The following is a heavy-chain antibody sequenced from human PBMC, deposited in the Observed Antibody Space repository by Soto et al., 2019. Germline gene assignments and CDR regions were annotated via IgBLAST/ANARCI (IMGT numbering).Heavy chain of an antibody. J-gene: IGHJ4*02. V-gene: IGHV4-59*01. Sequence: PSETLSLTCTVSGGSISSYYWSWIRQPPGKGLEWIGYIYYSGSTNYNPSLKSRVTISVDTSKNQFSLKLSSVTAADTAVYYCARTYYDFWSGYYRDFYFDYWGQGTLVTVSS. D-gene: IGHD3-3*01. CDR2: IYYSGST. CDR3: ARTYYDFWSGYYRDFYFDY. CDR1: GGSISSYY.